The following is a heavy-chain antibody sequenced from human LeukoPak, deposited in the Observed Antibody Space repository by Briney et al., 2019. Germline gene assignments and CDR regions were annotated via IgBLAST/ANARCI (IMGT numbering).Heavy chain of an antibody. Sequence: GASVKVSCKASGYTFTSYDINWVRQATGQGLEWMGWMNPNSGNTGYAQKFQGRVTMTRNTSISTAYMELSSLRSEDTAVYYCARGKTYYYDSSGYYHFDYWGQGTLVTVSS. J-gene: IGHJ4*02. CDR2: MNPNSGNT. CDR3: ARGKTYYYDSSGYYHFDY. CDR1: GYTFTSYD. D-gene: IGHD3-22*01. V-gene: IGHV1-8*01.